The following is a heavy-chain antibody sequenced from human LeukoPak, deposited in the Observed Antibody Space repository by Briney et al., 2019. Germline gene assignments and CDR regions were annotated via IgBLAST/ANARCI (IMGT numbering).Heavy chain of an antibody. J-gene: IGHJ5*02. V-gene: IGHV4-59*01. D-gene: IGHD5-24*01. CDR1: GGSISSYC. CDR3: ARAMASPTRWFDP. CDR2: IYYSGST. Sequence: SETLSLTCTVSGGSISSYCWSWIRQPPGKGLEWIGYIYYSGSTNYNPSLKSRVTISVDTSKNQFSLKLSSVTAADTAVYHCARAMASPTRWFDPWGQGTLVTVSS.